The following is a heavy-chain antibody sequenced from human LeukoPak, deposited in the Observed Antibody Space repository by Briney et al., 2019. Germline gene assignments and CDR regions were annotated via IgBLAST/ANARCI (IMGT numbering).Heavy chain of an antibody. Sequence: PGGSLRLSCAVSGFTVGSSYMSWVRQAPGKGLEWVSFIYSGGNTYYTDSVKGRFTISRDNSKNTLYLQMNSMRAEDTAVYYCARRVTTGSYFDLWGRGTLVTVSS. CDR1: GFTVGSSY. V-gene: IGHV3-66*01. D-gene: IGHD4-17*01. J-gene: IGHJ2*01. CDR3: ARRVTTGSYFDL. CDR2: IYSGGNT.